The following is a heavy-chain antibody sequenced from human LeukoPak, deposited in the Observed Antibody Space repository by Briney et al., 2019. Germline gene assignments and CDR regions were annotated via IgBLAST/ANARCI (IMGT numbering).Heavy chain of an antibody. V-gene: IGHV3-7*01. Sequence: PGGSLRLSCEGSGFTFSRDWMGWVRQAPGKGLEWVANIRQDGGEKYYVDSVKGRFTISRDNAKNSLYLQMNSLRAEDTAVYYCATYSSSNAREFQYWGQGTLVTVSP. J-gene: IGHJ1*01. CDR1: GFTFSRDW. CDR2: IRQDGGEK. CDR3: ATYSSSNAREFQY. D-gene: IGHD2-2*01.